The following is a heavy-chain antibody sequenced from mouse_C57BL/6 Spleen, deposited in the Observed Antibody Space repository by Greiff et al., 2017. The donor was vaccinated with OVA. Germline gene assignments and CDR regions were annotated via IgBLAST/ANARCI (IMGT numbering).Heavy chain of an antibody. CDR1: GFNIKDDY. D-gene: IGHD3-2*02. CDR3: TTSGYVDY. J-gene: IGHJ2*01. V-gene: IGHV14-4*01. CDR2: IDPENGDT. Sequence: EVQLKQSGAELVRPGASVKLSCTASGFNIKDDYMHWVKQRPEQGLEWIGWIDPENGDTEYASKLQGKAPITADTSSNTAYLQLSSLTSEDTAVYYCTTSGYVDYWGQGTTLTVSS.